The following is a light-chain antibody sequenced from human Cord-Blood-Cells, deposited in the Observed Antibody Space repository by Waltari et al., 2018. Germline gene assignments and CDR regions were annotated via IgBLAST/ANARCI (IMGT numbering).Light chain of an antibody. J-gene: IGKJ1*01. CDR2: AAS. CDR1: QGISSY. Sequence: VIWMTQSPSLPSASTGDRVTISRRMSQGISSYVAWYQQKPGKAPELLIYAASTLQSGDASRFSGSRSGTDFTLTISCLQYEDFATYYCQQDYSFLCTFGQGTKVDIK. V-gene: IGKV1D-8*01. CDR3: QQDYSFLCT.